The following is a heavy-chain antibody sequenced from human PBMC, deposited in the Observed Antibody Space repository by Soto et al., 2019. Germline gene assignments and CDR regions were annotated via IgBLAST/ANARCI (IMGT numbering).Heavy chain of an antibody. D-gene: IGHD6-6*01. CDR2: IYYSGST. CDR3: ARRVAPAIAARVSKQWLDNWFDP. Sequence: SETLSLTCTVSGGSISSSSYYWGWIRQPPGKGLEWIGSIYYSGSTYYNPSLKSRVTISVDTSKNQFSLKLSSVTAADTAVYYCARRVAPAIAARVSKQWLDNWFDPWGQGTLVTVSS. CDR1: GGSISSSSYY. J-gene: IGHJ5*02. V-gene: IGHV4-39*01.